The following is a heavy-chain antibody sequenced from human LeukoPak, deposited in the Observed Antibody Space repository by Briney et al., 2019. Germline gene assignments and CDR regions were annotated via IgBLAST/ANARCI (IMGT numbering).Heavy chain of an antibody. D-gene: IGHD4-17*01. CDR1: GYTFTSYY. J-gene: IGHJ5*02. CDR3: VRGWWGTDYGWTNWFDP. V-gene: IGHV1-46*01. CDR2: INPSDGST. Sequence: GASVKVSCKASGYTFTSYYMNWVRQAPGQGLEWMGKINPSDGSTDFAQNFQGRVTMTRDTSTSTVYMELSSLRSEDTAVYYCVRGWWGTDYGWTNWFDPWGQGTLVTVSS.